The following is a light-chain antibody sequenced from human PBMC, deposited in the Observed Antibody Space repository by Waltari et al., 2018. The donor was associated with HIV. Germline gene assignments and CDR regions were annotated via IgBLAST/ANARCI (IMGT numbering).Light chain of an antibody. CDR2: ANV. CDR1: SSNIGAGYD. Sequence: QSVLTQPPSVSGAPGQRVTISCTGSSSNIGAGYDVPWYQQLPGTAPKLLIYANVTRPSGVPDRFSGSKSGSSASLAITGLQAEDEAHYYCQSFDSSLTTSGVIFGGGTKLTVL. J-gene: IGLJ2*01. CDR3: QSFDSSLTTSGVI. V-gene: IGLV1-40*01.